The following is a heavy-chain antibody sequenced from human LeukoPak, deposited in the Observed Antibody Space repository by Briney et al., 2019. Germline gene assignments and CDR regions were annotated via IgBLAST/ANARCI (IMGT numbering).Heavy chain of an antibody. V-gene: IGHV3-33*01. CDR1: GFTFSSYG. CDR2: IWYDGSNK. J-gene: IGHJ3*02. CDR3: ARDTAHYYDSSGYYDAFDI. D-gene: IGHD3-22*01. Sequence: PGRSLRLSCAASGFTFSSYGMHWVRQAPGKGLEWVAVIWYDGSNKYYADSVKGRFTISRDNSKNTLYLQMNSLRAEDTAVYYCARDTAHYYDSSGYYDAFDIWGQGTMVTVSS.